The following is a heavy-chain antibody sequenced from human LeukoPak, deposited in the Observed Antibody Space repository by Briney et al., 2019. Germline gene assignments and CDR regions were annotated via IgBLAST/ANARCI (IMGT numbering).Heavy chain of an antibody. J-gene: IGHJ6*03. CDR1: GFTFSSYA. CDR2: ISGSGGST. V-gene: IGHV3-23*01. Sequence: GGSLRLSCAASGFTFSSYAMSWVRQAPGKGLEWVSAISGSGGSTYYADSVKGRFTISRDNSKNTLYLQMNSLRAEDTAVYYCAKAFGVALYYYYMDVWGKGTTVTVSS. D-gene: IGHD3-3*01. CDR3: AKAFGVALYYYYMDV.